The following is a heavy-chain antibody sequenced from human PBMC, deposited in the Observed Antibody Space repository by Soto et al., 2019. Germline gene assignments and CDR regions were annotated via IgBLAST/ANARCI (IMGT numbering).Heavy chain of an antibody. CDR1: GYVFTDYY. J-gene: IGHJ4*02. CDR2: INPKSGGA. Sequence: WASVKVSCKASGYVFTDYYIHWVRQAPGQGLEWMGWINPKSGGANYAQKFQGWVTLTSDTSMRAAYMDLHRLRSNDTAVYFCARDRGYSSSPNFDYWGQGTLVTVSS. D-gene: IGHD6-13*01. CDR3: ARDRGYSSSPNFDY. V-gene: IGHV1-2*04.